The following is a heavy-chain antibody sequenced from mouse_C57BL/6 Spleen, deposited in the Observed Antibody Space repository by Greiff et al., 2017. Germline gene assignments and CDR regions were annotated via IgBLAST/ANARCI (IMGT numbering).Heavy chain of an antibody. Sequence: EVKLVESGGGLVKPGGSLKLSCEASGFTFSDYGMHWVRQAPEKGLEWVAYISSGSSTIYYADTVKGRFTISRDNAKNTLFLQMTSLRSEDTAMYYCARATVVAGDYWGQGTSVTVSS. CDR2: ISSGSSTI. D-gene: IGHD1-1*01. J-gene: IGHJ4*01. CDR3: ARATVVAGDY. V-gene: IGHV5-17*01. CDR1: GFTFSDYG.